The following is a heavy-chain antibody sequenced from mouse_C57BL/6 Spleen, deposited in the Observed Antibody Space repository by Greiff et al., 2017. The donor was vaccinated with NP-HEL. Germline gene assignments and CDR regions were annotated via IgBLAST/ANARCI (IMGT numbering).Heavy chain of an antibody. D-gene: IGHD2-4*01. CDR2: IWSGGST. V-gene: IGHV2-2*01. Sequence: VKLVESGPGLVQPSQSLSITCTVSGFSLTSYGVHWVRQSPGKGLEWLGVIWSGGSTDYNAAFISRLSISKDNSKSQVFFKMNSLQADDTAIYYCAREGDYDGGGYAMDYWGQGTSVTVSS. J-gene: IGHJ4*01. CDR1: GFSLTSYG. CDR3: AREGDYDGGGYAMDY.